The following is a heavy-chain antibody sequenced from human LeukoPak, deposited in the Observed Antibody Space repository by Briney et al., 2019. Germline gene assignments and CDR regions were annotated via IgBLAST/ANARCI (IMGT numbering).Heavy chain of an antibody. D-gene: IGHD1-1*01. Sequence: PSGTLSLTCTVSSGSSSDHHWNWIRQPPGKGLEWIGYIYYSGSTTYNPSLKSRVTMSIDTSQTQFSLKLSSLTAADTAVYYCARGATTGRGLWFVPWGQGTLVTVSS. J-gene: IGHJ5*02. CDR2: IYYSGST. CDR3: ARGATTGRGLWFVP. CDR1: SGSSSDHH. V-gene: IGHV4-59*11.